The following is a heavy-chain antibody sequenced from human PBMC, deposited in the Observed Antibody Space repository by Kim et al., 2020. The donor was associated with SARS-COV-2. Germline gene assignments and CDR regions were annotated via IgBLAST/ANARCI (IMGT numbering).Heavy chain of an antibody. D-gene: IGHD3-10*01. CDR2: ISGSGGST. Sequence: GGSLRLSCAASGFTFSSYAMSWVRQAPGKGLEWVSAISGSGGSTYYADSVKGRFTISRDNSKNTLYLQMNSLRAEDTAVYYCAKDLPVGPWFGDSDGMDVWGQGTTVTVSS. CDR1: GFTFSSYA. CDR3: AKDLPVGPWFGDSDGMDV. V-gene: IGHV3-23*01. J-gene: IGHJ6*02.